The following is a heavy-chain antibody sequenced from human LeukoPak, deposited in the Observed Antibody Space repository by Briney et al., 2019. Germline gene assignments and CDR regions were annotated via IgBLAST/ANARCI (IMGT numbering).Heavy chain of an antibody. Sequence: SAPALVNPTQTLTLTCTFSGFSLSTSGMRVSWIRQPPGKALEWLARIDWDDDKFHSTSLKTRLTISKDTSKNQVVLTMTNMDPVDTATYYCARTRATMRGFDYWGQGTLVTVSS. CDR1: GFSLSTSGMR. J-gene: IGHJ4*02. CDR3: ARTRATMRGFDY. CDR2: IDWDDDK. V-gene: IGHV2-70*04. D-gene: IGHD5-12*01.